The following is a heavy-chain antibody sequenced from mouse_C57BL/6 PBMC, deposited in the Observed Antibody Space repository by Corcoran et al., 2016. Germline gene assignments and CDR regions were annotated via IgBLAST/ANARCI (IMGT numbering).Heavy chain of an antibody. J-gene: IGHJ3*01. V-gene: IGHV1-81*01. CDR2: IYPRSGNT. D-gene: IGHD2-4*01. CDR1: GYTFTSYG. Sequence: QVQLQQSGAELARPGASVKLSCKASGYTFTSYGISWVKQRTGQGLEWIGEIYPRSGNTYYNEKFKGKATLTADKSSSTAYMELRSLTSEDSAVYFCAREMGLRRGFAYWGQGTLVTVSA. CDR3: AREMGLRRGFAY.